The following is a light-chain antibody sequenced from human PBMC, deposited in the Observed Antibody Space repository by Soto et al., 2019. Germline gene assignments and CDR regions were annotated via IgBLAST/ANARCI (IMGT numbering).Light chain of an antibody. J-gene: IGLJ2*01. CDR3: GADHGSGSTFV. Sequence: QTVVTQPPSASASLGASVTLTCTLSSGYSNYKVDWYQQRPGKGPRFVMRVGTGGIVGSKGDGIPDRFSVLGSGLNRYLTIKNIQEEDEGDYHCGADHGSGSTFVFGGGTKVTVL. CDR2: VGTGGIVG. V-gene: IGLV9-49*01. CDR1: SGYSNYK.